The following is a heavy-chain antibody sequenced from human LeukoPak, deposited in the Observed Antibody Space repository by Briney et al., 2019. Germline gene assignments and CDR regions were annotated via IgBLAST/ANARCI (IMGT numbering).Heavy chain of an antibody. CDR2: ISWNSCSI. CDR1: GFTFDDYA. V-gene: IGHV3-9*01. CDR3: AKDIEGYVLRFLEWLLHKIYDWFDP. J-gene: IGHJ5*02. Sequence: SLSLFCGASGFTFDDYAMHGLRRARGEGVEWVSGISWNSCSIGCADCMKGRFTISRDNAKNCLYMQMNSLRADDTALYYCAKDIEGYVLRFLEWLLHKIYDWFDPWGQGTLVTVSS. D-gene: IGHD3-3*01.